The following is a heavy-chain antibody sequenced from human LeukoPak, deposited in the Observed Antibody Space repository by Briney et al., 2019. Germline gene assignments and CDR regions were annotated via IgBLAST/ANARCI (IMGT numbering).Heavy chain of an antibody. V-gene: IGHV4-39*01. D-gene: IGHD5-18*01. CDR3: ARLAYSYGCFDY. J-gene: IGHJ4*02. Sequence: SETLSLTCTVSGGSISSSSYYWGWIRQPPGKGLEWIGSIYYSGSTYYNPSLESRVTISVDTSKNQFSLKLSSVTAADTAVYCCARLAYSYGCFDYWGQGTLVTVSS. CDR1: GGSISSSSYY. CDR2: IYYSGST.